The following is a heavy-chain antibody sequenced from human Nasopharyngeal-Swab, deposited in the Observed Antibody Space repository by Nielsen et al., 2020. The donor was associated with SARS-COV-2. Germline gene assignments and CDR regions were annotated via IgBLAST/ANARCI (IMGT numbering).Heavy chain of an antibody. Sequence: ASVKVSCKASGYTFTSYAMHWVRQAPGQRLEWMGWINAGNGNTKYSQKFQGRVTITRDTSASTAYMELGSLRSEDTAVYYCARDDYYYYGMDVWGQGTTVTVSS. CDR2: INAGNGNT. CDR3: ARDDYYYYGMDV. J-gene: IGHJ6*02. V-gene: IGHV1-3*01. CDR1: GYTFTSYA.